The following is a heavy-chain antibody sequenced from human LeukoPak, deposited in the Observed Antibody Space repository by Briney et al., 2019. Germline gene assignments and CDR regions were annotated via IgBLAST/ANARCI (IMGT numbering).Heavy chain of an antibody. V-gene: IGHV4-34*01. CDR3: ARGRLD. D-gene: IGHD3-9*01. CDR2: INHSGST. CDR1: GGSFSGYY. J-gene: IGHJ4*02. Sequence: SETLSLTCAVYGGSFSGYYWTWVRQPPGKGLEWIGEINHSGSTNYNPSLKSRVIISVDTSKNQFSLKLSSVTAADTAVYYCARGRLDWGQGTLVTVSS.